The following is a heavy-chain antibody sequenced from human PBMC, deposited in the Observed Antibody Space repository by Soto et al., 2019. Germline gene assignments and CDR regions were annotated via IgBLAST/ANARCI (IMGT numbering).Heavy chain of an antibody. CDR1: GESFSGYY. CDR3: ARGGGDFWSGYTHTWLDP. Sequence: SETLSLTCAFYGESFSGYYWSWIRQAPGKGLEWIGEINHSGGTKYNPSLKSRVTISVDTSKSQFSLNLNSVTAADTAVYYCARGGGDFWSGYTHTWLDPWGQGILVTVSS. J-gene: IGHJ5*02. V-gene: IGHV4-34*01. D-gene: IGHD3-3*01. CDR2: INHSGGT.